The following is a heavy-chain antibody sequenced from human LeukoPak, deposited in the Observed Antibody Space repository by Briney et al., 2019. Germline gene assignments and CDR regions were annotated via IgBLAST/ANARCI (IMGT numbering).Heavy chain of an antibody. CDR2: IYYSGST. D-gene: IGHD4-17*01. J-gene: IGHJ3*02. CDR3: ARGGYGDSGAFDI. CDR1: GGSISSGGYS. Sequence: SQTLSLTCAVSGGSISSGGYSWSWIRQHPGTGLEWIGYIYYSGSTYYNPSLKSRVTISVDTSKNQFSLKLSSVTAADTAVYYCARGGYGDSGAFDIWGQGTMVTVSS. V-gene: IGHV4-31*11.